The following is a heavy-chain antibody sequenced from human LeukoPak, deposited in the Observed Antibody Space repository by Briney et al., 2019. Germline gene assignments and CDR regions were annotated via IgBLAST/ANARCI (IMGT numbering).Heavy chain of an antibody. D-gene: IGHD3-10*01. CDR2: MYIGGSI. Sequence: PGGSLRLSCAASGFTVSSNYMNWVRQAPGKGLEWVSVMYIGGSIYYADSVKGRFTISRDNSKNTLYLQMNSLRAEDTAVYYCARDLLDTSITDYYFYGMDVWGKGTTVTVSS. CDR1: GFTVSSNY. V-gene: IGHV3-53*01. CDR3: ARDLLDTSITDYYFYGMDV. J-gene: IGHJ6*04.